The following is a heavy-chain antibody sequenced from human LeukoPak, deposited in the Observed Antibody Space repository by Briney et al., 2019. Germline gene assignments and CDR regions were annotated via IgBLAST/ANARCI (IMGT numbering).Heavy chain of an antibody. CDR3: ARDDHDSAMVDY. Sequence: SETLSLTCTVSGGSISSSSYYWGWIRQPPGKGLEWIGSIYYSGSTYYNPSLKSRVTISVDTSKNQFSLKLSSVTAADTAVYYCARDDHDSAMVDYRGQGTLVTVSS. J-gene: IGHJ4*02. CDR1: GGSISSSSYY. CDR2: IYYSGST. D-gene: IGHD5-18*01. V-gene: IGHV4-39*07.